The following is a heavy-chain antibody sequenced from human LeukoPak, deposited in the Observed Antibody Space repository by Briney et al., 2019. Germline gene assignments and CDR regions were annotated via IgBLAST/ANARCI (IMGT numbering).Heavy chain of an antibody. CDR2: INHSGST. Sequence: SETLSLTCAVYGGSFSGYYWSWIRQPPGKGPEGIGEINHSGSTNYNPSLKSRVTISVDTSKNQFSLKLSSVTAADTAVYYCARVARIVVVITEYAFDIWGQGTMVTVSS. CDR1: GGSFSGYY. V-gene: IGHV4-34*01. D-gene: IGHD3-22*01. CDR3: ARVARIVVVITEYAFDI. J-gene: IGHJ3*02.